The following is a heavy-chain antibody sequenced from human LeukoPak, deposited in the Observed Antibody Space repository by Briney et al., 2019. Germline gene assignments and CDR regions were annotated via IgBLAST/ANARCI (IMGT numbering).Heavy chain of an antibody. J-gene: IGHJ4*02. CDR3: ARGAYYYED. V-gene: IGHV3-7*03. Sequence: GGSLRLSCVASGFTFSSSWTSWVRQAPGKGLEWVANIKQDGSEKSYVESVRGRFTISRDNAKNSLYLQLNSLRAEDTALYYCARGAYYYEDWGQGTLVTVSS. D-gene: IGHD3-22*01. CDR2: IKQDGSEK. CDR1: GFTFSSSW.